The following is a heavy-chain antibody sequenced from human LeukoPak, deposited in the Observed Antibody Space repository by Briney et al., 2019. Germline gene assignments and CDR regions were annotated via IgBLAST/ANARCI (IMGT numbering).Heavy chain of an antibody. CDR2: INPKSGDT. V-gene: IGHV1-2*02. J-gene: IGHJ4*02. CDR3: ARGFTGELGGVDH. CDR1: GQVLTGSY. Sequence: GASVKGTCKASGQVLTGSYFDWVRRAPGQGLEWMGWINPKSGDTNYAQKFQGRVTMTRDTSISTAYMELSRLRSDDTAVYYCARGFTGELGGVDHWGQGTLVTVSS. D-gene: IGHD1-26*01.